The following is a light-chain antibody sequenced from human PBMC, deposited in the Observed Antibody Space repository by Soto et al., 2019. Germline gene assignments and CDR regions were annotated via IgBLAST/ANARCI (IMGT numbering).Light chain of an antibody. J-gene: IGKJ1*01. CDR1: QSISTW. Sequence: DIQMTQSPSTLSASVGDRVTITCRASQSISTWLAWYQQKPGKAPKVLIYEASILESGVPSRFSGSGSGTEFTLTISSLQPDDFATYYCQQYNSYSRTFGQGTKVDIK. V-gene: IGKV1-5*03. CDR2: EAS. CDR3: QQYNSYSRT.